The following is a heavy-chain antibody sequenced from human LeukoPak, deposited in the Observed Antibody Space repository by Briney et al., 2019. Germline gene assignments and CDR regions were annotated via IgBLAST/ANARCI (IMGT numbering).Heavy chain of an antibody. CDR3: ARAPLTMIVVGKD. CDR1: GFTVSSNY. CDR2: IYSAGST. V-gene: IGHV3-66*01. J-gene: IGHJ4*02. Sequence: GGSLRLSCAASGFTVSSNYMSWVRQAPEKGLEWVSVIYSAGSTYYTDSVKGRFTISRDNSKNTLYLQMNSLRAEDTAVYYCARAPLTMIVVGKDWGQGTLVTVSS. D-gene: IGHD3-22*01.